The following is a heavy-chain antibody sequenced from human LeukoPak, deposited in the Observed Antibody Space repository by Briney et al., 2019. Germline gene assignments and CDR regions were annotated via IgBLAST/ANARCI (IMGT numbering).Heavy chain of an antibody. V-gene: IGHV4-39*01. CDR3: ARRFES. Sequence: SETLSLTCTVSGGSISSSNDYWGWIRQSPGKGLQWVGSIYYSGSTYYNPSLRSRVSISVAPSKNQFSLKLNSVTAADTAVYYCARRFESWGQGTLVTVSS. CDR1: GGSISSSNDY. CDR2: IYYSGST. J-gene: IGHJ4*02.